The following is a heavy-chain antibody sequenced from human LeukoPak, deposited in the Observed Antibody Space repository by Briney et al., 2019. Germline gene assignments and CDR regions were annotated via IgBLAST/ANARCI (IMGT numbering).Heavy chain of an antibody. J-gene: IGHJ4*02. D-gene: IGHD4-17*01. CDR3: AKDRNYGDYLALDY. Sequence: GGSLRLSCKASGFTFGDYAMSWVRQAPGKGLEWVSAISGGGVSTYYADSVKGRFTISRDNSKNTLYLQMNSLRAEDTAVYYCAKDRNYGDYLALDYWGQGTLVTVSS. V-gene: IGHV3-23*01. CDR2: ISGGGVST. CDR1: GFTFGDYA.